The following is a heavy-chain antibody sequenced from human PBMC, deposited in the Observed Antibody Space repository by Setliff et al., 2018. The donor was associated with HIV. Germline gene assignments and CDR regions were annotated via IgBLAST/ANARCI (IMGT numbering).Heavy chain of an antibody. CDR2: ISAYNGNT. Sequence: ASVKVSCKASGYTFTSYGISWVRQAPGQGLEWMGWISAYNGNTHYAQRLQGRVTMTTDTSTRTAYMELRSLRSDDTAVYYCARGRTYDSSGYIGNWFDPWGQGTLVTVSS. J-gene: IGHJ5*02. CDR3: ARGRTYDSSGYIGNWFDP. V-gene: IGHV1-18*01. CDR1: GYTFTSYG. D-gene: IGHD3-22*01.